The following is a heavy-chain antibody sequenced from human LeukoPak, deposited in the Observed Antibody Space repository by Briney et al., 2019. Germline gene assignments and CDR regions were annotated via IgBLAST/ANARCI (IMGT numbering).Heavy chain of an antibody. CDR2: INSDGSST. J-gene: IGHJ4*02. CDR3: AKGDYGSGSYSLDY. V-gene: IGHV3-74*01. D-gene: IGHD3-10*01. CDR1: GFTFSSYW. Sequence: GGSLRLSCAASGFTFSSYWMHWVRQAPGKGLVWVSRINSDGSSTSYADSVKGRFTISRDNAKNTLYLQMNSLRAEDTAVYYCAKGDYGSGSYSLDYWGQGTLVTVSS.